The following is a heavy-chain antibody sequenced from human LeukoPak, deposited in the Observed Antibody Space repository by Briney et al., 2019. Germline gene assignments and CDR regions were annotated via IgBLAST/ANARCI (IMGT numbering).Heavy chain of an antibody. V-gene: IGHV4-39*07. CDR2: IVHGGST. D-gene: IGHD2-15*01. J-gene: IGHJ4*02. Sequence: PSETLSLTCTVSGVSISSSNSYWGWIRQPPGKGLEWIGEIVHGGSTKYNPSLKSRVTISLDTSKNQFSLKLSSVTAADTAVYYCARGRSPVDWGQGTLVTVSS. CDR3: ARGRSPVD. CDR1: GVSISSSNSY.